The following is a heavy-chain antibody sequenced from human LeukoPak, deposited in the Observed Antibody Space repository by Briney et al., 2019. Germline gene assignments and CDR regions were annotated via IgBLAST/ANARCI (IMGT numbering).Heavy chain of an antibody. D-gene: IGHD3-9*01. CDR1: GGSISSYY. CDR3: ARGTTYYDILTGSFDY. V-gene: IGHV4-4*07. CDR2: IYTSGST. Sequence: SETLSLTCTVSGGSISSYYWSWIRQPAGKGLEWIGRIYTSGSTNYNPSLKSRVTMSVDTSKNQFSLKLSSVTAADTAVYYCARGTTYYDILTGSFDYWGQGTLVTVSS. J-gene: IGHJ4*02.